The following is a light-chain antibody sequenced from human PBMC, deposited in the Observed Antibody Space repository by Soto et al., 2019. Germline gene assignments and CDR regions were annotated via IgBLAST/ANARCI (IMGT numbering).Light chain of an antibody. CDR2: KAS. Sequence: DIQMTQSPSTLSASVGDRVTITCRASQSISSWLAWYQQKPGTAPNLLIYKASTLQSGVPSRVSGSGSGTEFALTISSPQTEHYATYYCQQYSDNWTFGQGTNVEIK. CDR1: QSISSW. CDR3: QQYSDNWT. J-gene: IGKJ1*01. V-gene: IGKV1-5*03.